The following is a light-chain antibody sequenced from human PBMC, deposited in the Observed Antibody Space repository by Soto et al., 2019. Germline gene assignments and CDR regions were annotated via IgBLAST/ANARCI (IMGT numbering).Light chain of an antibody. CDR1: TSNIGSNP. V-gene: IGLV1-44*01. CDR2: STN. CDR3: AAWDDSLNAVV. Sequence: QLVLTQPPSASGTPGQRVTISCSGSTSNIGSNPVHWYQQLPGTAPKLLIHSTNQRPSGVPDRFFGSKSGTSASLAISGLQSEDETDYYCAAWDDSLNAVVFGGGTKLTVL. J-gene: IGLJ2*01.